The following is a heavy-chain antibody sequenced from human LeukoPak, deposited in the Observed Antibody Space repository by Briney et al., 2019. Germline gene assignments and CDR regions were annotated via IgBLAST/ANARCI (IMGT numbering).Heavy chain of an antibody. CDR2: INPNSGGT. V-gene: IGHV1-2*02. D-gene: IGHD4-17*01. CDR3: ARHMTTANNWFDP. J-gene: IGHJ5*02. Sequence: ASVRVSSTPSVYTFTVYNMHWVRQAPGQGLEWMGWINPNSGGTNYEQKFQGRVIMTRDTSISTAYMELSRLRSDDTAVYYCARHMTTANNWFDPWGQGTLVTVSS. CDR1: VYTFTVYN.